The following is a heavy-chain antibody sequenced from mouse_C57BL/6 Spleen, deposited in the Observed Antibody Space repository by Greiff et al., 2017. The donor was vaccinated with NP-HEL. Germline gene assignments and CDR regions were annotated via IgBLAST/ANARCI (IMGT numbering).Heavy chain of an antibody. CDR1: GFSLSTSGMG. J-gene: IGHJ1*03. D-gene: IGHD1-1*01. CDR3: ARRAYGSSSYWYFDV. V-gene: IGHV8-12*01. CDR2: IYWDDDT. Sequence: QVTLKESGPGILQSSQTLSLTCSFSGFSLSTSGMGVSWIRQPSGKGLEWLAHIYWDDDTRYNPSLKSRLTVSEDTSRNQVFLKITSVDTADTATYYCARRAYGSSSYWYFDVWGTGTTVTVAS.